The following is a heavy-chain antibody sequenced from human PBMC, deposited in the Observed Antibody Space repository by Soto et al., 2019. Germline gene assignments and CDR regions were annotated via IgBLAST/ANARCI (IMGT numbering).Heavy chain of an antibody. Sequence: EVQLLESGGGLVQPGGSLRFSCAASGFTFSNYAMTWVRQAPGKGLEWVSAISGSGSSTYHSDSVKGRFTISRDNSMNTLYLQLKSLRAEDTAVYFWAKVPSSMATTPFDHWGPGTLVTVSS. CDR3: AKVPSSMATTPFDH. D-gene: IGHD1-1*01. CDR1: GFTFSNYA. V-gene: IGHV3-23*01. CDR2: ISGSGSST. J-gene: IGHJ4*02.